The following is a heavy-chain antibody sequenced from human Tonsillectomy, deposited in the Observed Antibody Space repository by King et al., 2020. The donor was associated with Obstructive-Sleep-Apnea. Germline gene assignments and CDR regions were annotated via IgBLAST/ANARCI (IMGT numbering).Heavy chain of an antibody. Sequence: QLQESGPGLVKPSETLSLTCTVSGASITNYYWSWIRQPPGKGLEGIGYLYYSGSLNYNPSLKSRVTISVDTSKNQFSLRLTSVTAADTAVYYCAKLRWELPGRDAFDIWGQGTMVTVSS. V-gene: IGHV4-59*03. CDR1: GASITNYY. CDR2: LYYSGSL. CDR3: AKLRWELPGRDAFDI. J-gene: IGHJ3*02. D-gene: IGHD1-26*01.